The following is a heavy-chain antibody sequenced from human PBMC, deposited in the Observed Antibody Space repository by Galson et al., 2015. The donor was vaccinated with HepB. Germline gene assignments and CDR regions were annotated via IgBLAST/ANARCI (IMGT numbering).Heavy chain of an antibody. CDR2: IYSGGTT. J-gene: IGHJ4*02. V-gene: IGHV3-66*01. CDR3: ARRGYGDYAPFDY. Sequence: SLRLSCAVSGFTVSSNYMTWVRQAPGKGLEWVSIIYSGGTTYYADSVKGRFTISRDNSKNTLFLQMNSLRAEDTAVYYCARRGYGDYAPFDYWGQGTLVTVSS. D-gene: IGHD4-17*01. CDR1: GFTVSSNY.